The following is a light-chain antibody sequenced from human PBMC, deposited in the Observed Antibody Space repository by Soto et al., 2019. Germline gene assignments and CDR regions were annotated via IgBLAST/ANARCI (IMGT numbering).Light chain of an antibody. CDR1: RDITNY. J-gene: IGKJ5*01. CDR2: DAF. CDR3: QQYENLPT. Sequence: DIQMTQSPSSLSASVGDRVTITCQASRDITNYLNWYQQKPGRAPKLLIYDAFIVEAGVSSRFRGSGSGTDFTFTISRLQHEDIATYYCQQYENLPTFGQGTRLEIK. V-gene: IGKV1-33*01.